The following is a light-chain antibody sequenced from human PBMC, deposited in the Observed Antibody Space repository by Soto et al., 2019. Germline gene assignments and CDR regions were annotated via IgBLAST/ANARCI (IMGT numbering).Light chain of an antibody. CDR3: SSYTGSSTVV. CDR1: SSDVGGYNY. V-gene: IGLV2-14*01. Sequence: QSALTQPASVSGSPGQSITISCTGTSSDVGGYNYVSWYQQHPGKAPKLIIYEVSERPSGVSDRFSGSKSGNTASLTISGLQAEDEADYHCSSYTGSSTVVFGGGTKVTVL. J-gene: IGLJ2*01. CDR2: EVS.